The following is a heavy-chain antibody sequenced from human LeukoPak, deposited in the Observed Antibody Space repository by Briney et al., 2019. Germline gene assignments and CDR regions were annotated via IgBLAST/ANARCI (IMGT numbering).Heavy chain of an antibody. CDR1: GFTFSSYW. D-gene: IGHD5-24*01. J-gene: IGHJ3*02. V-gene: IGHV3-48*01. CDR3: ARDIRREMAIPFDI. Sequence: GGSLRLSCAASGFTFSSYWMSWVRQAPGKGLEWVSYISSSSSTIYYADSVKGRFTISRDNAKNSLYLQMNSLRVEDTAVYHCARDIRREMAIPFDIWGQGTMVTVSS. CDR2: ISSSSSTI.